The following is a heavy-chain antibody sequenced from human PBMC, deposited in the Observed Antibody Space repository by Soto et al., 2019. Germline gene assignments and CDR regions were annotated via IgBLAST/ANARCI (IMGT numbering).Heavy chain of an antibody. J-gene: IGHJ3*02. CDR2: ISWNSGSI. CDR3: AKDSLTIFEMGAFDI. V-gene: IGHV3-9*01. D-gene: IGHD3-3*01. CDR1: GFTFDDYA. Sequence: SLRLSFAASGFTFDDYAMHWVRQAPGKGLEWVSGISWNSGSIGYADSVKGRFTISRDNAKNSLYLQMNSLRAEDTALYYCAKDSLTIFEMGAFDIWGQGTMVTVSS.